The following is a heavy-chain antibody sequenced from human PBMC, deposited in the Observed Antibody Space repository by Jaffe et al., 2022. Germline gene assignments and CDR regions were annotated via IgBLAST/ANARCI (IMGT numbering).Heavy chain of an antibody. CDR3: ARDLAWFGEGHGYYYYMDV. CDR1: GGSISSYY. D-gene: IGHD3-10*01. V-gene: IGHV4-59*01. CDR2: IYYSGST. J-gene: IGHJ6*03. Sequence: QVQLQESGPGLVKPSETLSLTCTVSGGSISSYYWSWIRQPPGKGLEWIGYIYYSGSTNYNPSLKSRVTISVDTSKNQFSLKLSSVTAADTAVYYCARDLAWFGEGHGYYYYMDVWGKGTTVTVSS.